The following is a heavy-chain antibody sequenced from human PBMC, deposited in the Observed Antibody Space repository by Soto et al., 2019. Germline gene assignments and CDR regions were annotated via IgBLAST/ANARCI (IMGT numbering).Heavy chain of an antibody. Sequence: QVRLEESGPGLVKPSETLSLICSVSGGSVNNADYFWSWMRHHPENGLEWIGYIYYSGSTRYNPSFKTRATLSIDTSKNQSSLRLNSVTVAYTAVYFCARDADYGGSRGGMDVWGRGTTVTVSS. D-gene: IGHD4-17*01. CDR1: GGSVNNADYF. CDR3: ARDADYGGSRGGMDV. J-gene: IGHJ6*02. CDR2: IYYSGST. V-gene: IGHV4-31*03.